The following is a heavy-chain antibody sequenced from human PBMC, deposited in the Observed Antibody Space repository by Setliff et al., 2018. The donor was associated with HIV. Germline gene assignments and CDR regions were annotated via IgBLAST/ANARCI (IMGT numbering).Heavy chain of an antibody. CDR3: ARVALAGIAARPFYFQH. CDR1: GGSITTAPYN. CDR2: LFSRGTT. D-gene: IGHD6-6*01. Sequence: SETLSLTCTVSGGSITTAPYNWGWIRQSPGKGLEWVGSLFSRGTTYYHPSLKSRLTISVDTSKNQFSLKLSSVTAADTAVYYCARVALAGIAARPFYFQHWGQGTPVTVSS. J-gene: IGHJ1*01. V-gene: IGHV4-39*07.